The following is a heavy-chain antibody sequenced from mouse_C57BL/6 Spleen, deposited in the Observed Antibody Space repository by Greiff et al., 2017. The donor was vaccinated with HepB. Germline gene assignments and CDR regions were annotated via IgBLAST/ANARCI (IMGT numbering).Heavy chain of an antibody. J-gene: IGHJ3*01. D-gene: IGHD1-1*01. CDR2: ISSGSSTI. V-gene: IGHV5-17*01. Sequence: DVQLVESGGGLVKPGGSLKLSCAASGFTFSDYGMHWVRQAPEKGLEWVAYISSGSSTIYYADTVKGRFTISRDNAKNTLFLQMTSLRSEDTAMYYCARPHYYGSSPFAYWGQGTLVTVSA. CDR1: GFTFSDYG. CDR3: ARPHYYGSSPFAY.